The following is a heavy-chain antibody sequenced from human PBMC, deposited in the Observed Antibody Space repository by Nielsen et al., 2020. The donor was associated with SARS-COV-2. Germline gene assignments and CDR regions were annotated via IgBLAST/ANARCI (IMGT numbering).Heavy chain of an antibody. D-gene: IGHD1-14*01. CDR1: GFSFTNYW. CDR3: ARQPRSIISNWFDP. J-gene: IGHJ5*02. V-gene: IGHV5-10-1*01. Sequence: GESLKISCKASGFSFTNYWISRVRPIPGKGLEWMGNIDPTDSHTNYSPSFQGHVTIPADKSITTAYLPWSSLEASDSAMYYCARQPRSIISNWFDPWGQGTLVTVST. CDR2: IDPTDSHT.